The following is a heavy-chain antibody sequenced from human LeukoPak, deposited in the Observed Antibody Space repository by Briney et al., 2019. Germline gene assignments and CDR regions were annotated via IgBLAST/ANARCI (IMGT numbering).Heavy chain of an antibody. CDR1: GFTFSSYN. J-gene: IGHJ2*01. CDR3: ARGVTMIGFSWYFDL. V-gene: IGHV3-21*01. CDR2: ISRNSNSI. Sequence: PGGSLRLSCAASGFTFSSYNMNWVRQAPGKGLEWVSSISRNSNSIYYADALKGRFTIFRDNAKNSLYLQMNSLRVEDTAVYYCARGVTMIGFSWYFDLWGRGTLVTVSS. D-gene: IGHD3-22*01.